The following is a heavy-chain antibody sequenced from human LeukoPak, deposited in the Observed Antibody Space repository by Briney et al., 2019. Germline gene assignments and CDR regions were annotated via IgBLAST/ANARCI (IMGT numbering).Heavy chain of an antibody. Sequence: SETLSLTCTVSGGSISSGSYYSSWIRQPAGKGLQWIGRIYTSGSTNYNPSLKSRVTISVDTSKNQFSLKLSSVTAADTAVYYCARVLSSYYYYYMDVWGKGTTVTVSS. V-gene: IGHV4-61*02. CDR1: GGSISSGSYY. CDR3: ARVLSSYYYYYMDV. D-gene: IGHD6-19*01. J-gene: IGHJ6*03. CDR2: IYTSGST.